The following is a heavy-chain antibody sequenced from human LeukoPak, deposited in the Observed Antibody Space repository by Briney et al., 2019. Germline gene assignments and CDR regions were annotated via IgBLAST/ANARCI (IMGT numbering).Heavy chain of an antibody. V-gene: IGHV1-18*01. D-gene: IGHD3-9*01. J-gene: IGHJ4*02. CDR1: GYTFTSYG. CDR3: ASGSRYFDWYDY. CDR2: ISAYNGNT. Sequence: ALVKVSCKASGYTFTSYGISWVRQAPGQGLEWMGWISAYNGNTNYAQKLQGRVTMTTDTSTSTAYMELRSLRSDDTAVYYCASGSRYFDWYDYWGQGTLVTVSS.